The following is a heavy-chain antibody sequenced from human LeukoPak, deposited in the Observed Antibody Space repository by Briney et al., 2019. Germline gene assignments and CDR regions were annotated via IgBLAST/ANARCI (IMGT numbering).Heavy chain of an antibody. D-gene: IGHD1-26*01. Sequence: ASVKVSCKASGYTFTDYYMHWVRQAPGQGLEWMGWINPNSGGTNYAQKFQCRVTMTRDTSISTASMELSRLRSDDTAVYYCAKEGELRLYYFDYWGQGTLVTVSS. CDR1: GYTFTDYY. J-gene: IGHJ4*02. CDR2: INPNSGGT. CDR3: AKEGELRLYYFDY. V-gene: IGHV1-2*02.